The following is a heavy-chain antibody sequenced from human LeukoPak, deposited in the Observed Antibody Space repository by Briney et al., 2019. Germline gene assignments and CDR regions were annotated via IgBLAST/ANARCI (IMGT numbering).Heavy chain of an antibody. CDR3: ARNPQRTTVNWFDP. CDR1: GGSISSYY. D-gene: IGHD4-11*01. J-gene: IGHJ5*02. V-gene: IGHV4-4*07. CDR2: IYTSGST. Sequence: PSETLSLTCTVSGGSISSYYWSWIRQPAGKGLEWIGRIYTSGSTNYNPSLKSRVTMSVDTSKNQFSLKLSSVTAADTAVYYCARNPQRTTVNWFDPWGQGTLVTVSS.